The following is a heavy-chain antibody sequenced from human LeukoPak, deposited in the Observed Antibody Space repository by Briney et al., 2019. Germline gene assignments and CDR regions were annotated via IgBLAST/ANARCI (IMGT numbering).Heavy chain of an antibody. CDR3: AKSERWELLGFGFDY. Sequence: PGRSLRLSCAASGFTFDDYAMHWVRQAPGKGLEWVSGISWNSGSIGYVDSVKGRFTISRDNAKNSLYLQMNSLRAEDTALYYCAKSERWELLGFGFDYWGQGTLVTVSS. V-gene: IGHV3-9*01. CDR2: ISWNSGSI. D-gene: IGHD1-26*01. CDR1: GFTFDDYA. J-gene: IGHJ4*02.